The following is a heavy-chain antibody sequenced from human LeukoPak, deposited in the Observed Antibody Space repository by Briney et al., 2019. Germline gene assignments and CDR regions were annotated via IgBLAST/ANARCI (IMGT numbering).Heavy chain of an antibody. V-gene: IGHV3-21*01. Sequence: GGSLRLSCAASGFTFSSYSMNWVRQAPGKGLEWVSSISSSSYIYYADSVKGRFTISRDNAKNSLYLQMNSLRAEDTAVYYCARVHYYDSSGYRAWGQGTLVTVSS. D-gene: IGHD3-22*01. CDR3: ARVHYYDSSGYRA. CDR2: ISSSSYI. J-gene: IGHJ5*02. CDR1: GFTFSSYS.